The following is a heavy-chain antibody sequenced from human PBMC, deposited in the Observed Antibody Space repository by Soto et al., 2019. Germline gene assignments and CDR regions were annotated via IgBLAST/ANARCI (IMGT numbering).Heavy chain of an antibody. CDR2: ISGSGGST. J-gene: IGHJ3*02. V-gene: IGHV3-23*01. CDR1: GFTFSSYA. Sequence: GGSLRLSCAASGFTFSSYAMSWVRQAPGKGLEWVSAISGSGGSTYYADSVKGRFTISRDNSKNTLYLQMNSLRAEDTAVYHCAKDLDYGGTVDAFDIWGQGTMVTVSS. D-gene: IGHD4-17*01. CDR3: AKDLDYGGTVDAFDI.